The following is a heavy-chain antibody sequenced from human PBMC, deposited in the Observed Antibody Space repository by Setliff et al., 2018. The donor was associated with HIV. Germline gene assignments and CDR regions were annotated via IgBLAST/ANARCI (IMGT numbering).Heavy chain of an antibody. CDR2: IHIGGNT. D-gene: IGHD3-3*01. Sequence: PSETLSLTCTVSGGSINSGIYYWTWIRQPAGKGLEWLGRIHIGGNTNYNPSLKSRVTMSVDTSKNQFSLNLNSVTATDTAVYFCARDSARIDFWSGENTDYHYGMDVWGQGTKVTVSS. CDR1: GGSINSGIYY. J-gene: IGHJ6*02. V-gene: IGHV4-61*02. CDR3: ARDSARIDFWSGENTDYHYGMDV.